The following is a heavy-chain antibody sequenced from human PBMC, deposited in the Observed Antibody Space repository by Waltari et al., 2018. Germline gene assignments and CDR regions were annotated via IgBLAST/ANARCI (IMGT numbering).Heavy chain of an antibody. V-gene: IGHV4-59*08. Sequence: QVQLQESGPGLVKPSETLSLTCTVSGGSISSYSWSWIRRPPGKGLEWIGYIYYSGSTNYNPSLKSRVTISVDTSKNQFSLKLSSVTAADTAVYYCASLTSYSSGWYYFDYWGQGTLVTVSS. J-gene: IGHJ4*02. D-gene: IGHD6-19*01. CDR2: IYYSGST. CDR3: ASLTSYSSGWYYFDY. CDR1: GGSISSYS.